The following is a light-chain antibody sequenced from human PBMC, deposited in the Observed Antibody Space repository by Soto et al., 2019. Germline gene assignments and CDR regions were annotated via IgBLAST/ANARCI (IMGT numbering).Light chain of an antibody. Sequence: DIKIKQSPSSLSSSVVERFTITCRASQSISTYLNWYQQKPGKAPKLLIFAASTLQSGVPSRFSGSGSGTEFTLTIRSLQPEHFATYYCQQSYTDSCTFGLGTKVDIK. V-gene: IGKV1-39*01. J-gene: IGKJ1*01. CDR2: AAS. CDR3: QQSYTDSCT. CDR1: QSISTY.